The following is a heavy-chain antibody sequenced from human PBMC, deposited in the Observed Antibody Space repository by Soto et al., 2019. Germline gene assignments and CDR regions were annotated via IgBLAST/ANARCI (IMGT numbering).Heavy chain of an antibody. CDR2: IIPIFGTA. Sequence: ASVKVSCKASGGTFSSYAISWVRQAPGQGLEWMGGIIPIFGTANYAQKFQGRVTVTADESTSTAYMELSSLRSEDTAVYYCARGNYYGSKDYYYYYYGMDVWGQGTMVTVSS. J-gene: IGHJ6*02. D-gene: IGHD3-10*01. CDR3: ARGNYYGSKDYYYYYYGMDV. CDR1: GGTFSSYA. V-gene: IGHV1-69*13.